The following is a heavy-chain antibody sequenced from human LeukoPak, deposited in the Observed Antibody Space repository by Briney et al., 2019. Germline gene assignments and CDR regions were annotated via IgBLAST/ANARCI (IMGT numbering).Heavy chain of an antibody. Sequence: ASVKVSCKASGYNFRNYGIGWVRQVPRQGLEWMGWITAGNGNTNYAQKVQGRVTMTTDTSTSTAYMELRSLRSDDTAVYFCARDSARGYSYGYNAFDIWGQGTMVTASS. J-gene: IGHJ3*02. CDR2: ITAGNGNT. D-gene: IGHD5-18*01. CDR3: ARDSARGYSYGYNAFDI. V-gene: IGHV1-18*01. CDR1: GYNFRNYG.